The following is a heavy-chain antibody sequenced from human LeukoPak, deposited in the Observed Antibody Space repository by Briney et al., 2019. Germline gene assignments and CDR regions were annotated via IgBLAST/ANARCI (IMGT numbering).Heavy chain of an antibody. D-gene: IGHD3-16*01. CDR3: ARETDLGSPFTYSYMDV. CDR2: FHVTGGA. V-gene: IGHV4-4*07. CDR1: GDAIKYY. J-gene: IGHJ6*03. Sequence: PSETLSLTCTVSGDAIKYYWSWIRQPAGKGLEWIGRFHVTGGADYNPSLSSRVTLSIDTSKSRLSLNLTSVTAADTAVYYCARETDLGSPFTYSYMDVWGKGTTVTVSS.